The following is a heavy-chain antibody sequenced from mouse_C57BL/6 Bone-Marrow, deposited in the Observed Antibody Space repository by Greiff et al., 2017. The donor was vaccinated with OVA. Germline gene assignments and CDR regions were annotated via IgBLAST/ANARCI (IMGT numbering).Heavy chain of an antibody. V-gene: IGHV1-22*01. CDR1: GYTFTDYN. Sequence: EVKLVESGPELVKPGASVKMSCKASGYTFTDYNMHWVKQSHGKSLEWIGYINPNNGGTSYNQQFKGKATLTVNKSSSTAYMELRLLASEDSAVYYCAKYYGSSWFAYWGQGTLVTVSA. J-gene: IGHJ3*01. D-gene: IGHD1-1*01. CDR2: INPNNGGT. CDR3: AKYYGSSWFAY.